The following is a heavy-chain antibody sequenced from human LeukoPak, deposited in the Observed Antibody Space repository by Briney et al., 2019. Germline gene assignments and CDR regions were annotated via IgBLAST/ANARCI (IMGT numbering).Heavy chain of an antibody. J-gene: IGHJ4*02. CDR3: IRGTVGAPGNDS. D-gene: IGHD1-26*01. V-gene: IGHV3-74*03. CDR1: GFTFSSYW. CDR2: IDTDGSFT. Sequence: GETQRLSCAASGFTFSSYWNHWVRKAPGQGLVLVSRIDTDGSFTTYADSVRGRFTISSVNANNTLYLLMSSLRADDTAADYCIRGTVGAPGNDSWGQGRSVSVSS.